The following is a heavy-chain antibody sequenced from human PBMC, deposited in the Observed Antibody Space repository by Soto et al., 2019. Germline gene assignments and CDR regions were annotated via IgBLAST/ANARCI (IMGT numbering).Heavy chain of an antibody. V-gene: IGHV1-69*13. CDR1: GGTFSSYA. D-gene: IGHD3-10*01. Sequence: ASVKVSCKASGGTFSSYAISWVRQAPGQGLEWMGGIIPIFGTANYAQKFQGRVTITADESTSTAYMELSGLRSEDTAVYYCARQVAGNTMVRGVIRDYYYYGMDVWGQGTTVTVSS. J-gene: IGHJ6*02. CDR2: IIPIFGTA. CDR3: ARQVAGNTMVRGVIRDYYYYGMDV.